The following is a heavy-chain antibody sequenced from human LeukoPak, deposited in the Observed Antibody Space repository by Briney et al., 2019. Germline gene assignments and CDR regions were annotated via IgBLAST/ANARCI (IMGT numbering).Heavy chain of an antibody. V-gene: IGHV3-21*01. J-gene: IGHJ4*02. CDR3: ARDFKDSGSFDY. Sequence: PGGFLRLSCAASGFTFSSYSMNWVRQAPGKGLEWVSSISSSSSYIYYADSVKGRFTISRDNAKNSLYLQMNSLRAEDTAVYYCARDFKDSGSFDYWGQGTLVTVSS. CDR2: ISSSSSYI. D-gene: IGHD1-26*01. CDR1: GFTFSSYS.